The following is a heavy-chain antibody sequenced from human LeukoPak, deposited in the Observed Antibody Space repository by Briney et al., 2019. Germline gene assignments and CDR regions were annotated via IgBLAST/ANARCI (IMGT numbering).Heavy chain of an antibody. D-gene: IGHD5-24*01. Sequence: PGGSLRLSCAASGFTVSSNYMSWVRQAPGKGLEWVSVIYSGGSTYYADSVKGRFTISRDNVKNTLYLQMNSLRAEDTAVYYCARGDGYNFQSVPFDYWGQGNLVTVSS. V-gene: IGHV3-66*02. J-gene: IGHJ4*02. CDR2: IYSGGST. CDR1: GFTVSSNY. CDR3: ARGDGYNFQSVPFDY.